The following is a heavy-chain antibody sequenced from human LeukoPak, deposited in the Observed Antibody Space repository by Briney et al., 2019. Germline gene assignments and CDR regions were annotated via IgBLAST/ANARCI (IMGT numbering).Heavy chain of an antibody. Sequence: GSSVTVSFKSSGCTFSSYAISWVRQAPGQPLEWMGGIIPIFGTANYAQKFQSRVTIPEDKSTSRAYMQLSSLRYEDTAVYYCARGASPAMLRYYWFDPWGQGTLVTVSS. CDR2: IIPIFGTA. CDR3: ARGASPAMLRYYWFDP. CDR1: GCTFSSYA. D-gene: IGHD2-2*01. J-gene: IGHJ5*02. V-gene: IGHV1-69*06.